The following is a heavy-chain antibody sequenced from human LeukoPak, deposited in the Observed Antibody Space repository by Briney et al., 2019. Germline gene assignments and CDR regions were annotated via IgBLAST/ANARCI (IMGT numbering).Heavy chain of an antibody. CDR3: ARAGYCSGGSCYYYYYGMDV. D-gene: IGHD2-15*01. J-gene: IGHJ6*04. Sequence: PGGSLRLSCAASGFTFSSYEMNWVRQAPGKGLEWVSYISSSGSTIYYADSVKGRFTISRDNAKNSLYLQMNSLRAEDTAVYYCARAGYCSGGSCYYYYYGMDVWGKGTTVTVSS. CDR1: GFTFSSYE. V-gene: IGHV3-48*03. CDR2: ISSSGSTI.